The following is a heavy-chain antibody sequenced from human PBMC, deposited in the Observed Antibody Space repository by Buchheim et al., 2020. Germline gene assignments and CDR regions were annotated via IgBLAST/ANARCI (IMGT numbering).Heavy chain of an antibody. CDR3: ARDADGMDV. J-gene: IGHJ6*02. V-gene: IGHV3-33*01. CDR2: IWYDGSNK. Sequence: QVQLVESGGGVVQPGRSLRLSCAASGFTFSSYGMHWVRQAPGKGLEWVAGIWYDGSNKYYADSVKGRFTISRDNSKNTLYLQMNSLRAEDTAVYYCARDADGMDVWGQGTT. CDR1: GFTFSSYG.